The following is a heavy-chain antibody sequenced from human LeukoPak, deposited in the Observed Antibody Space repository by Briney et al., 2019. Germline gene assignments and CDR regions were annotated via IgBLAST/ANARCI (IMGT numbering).Heavy chain of an antibody. J-gene: IGHJ6*03. CDR3: ARVLGGYMVRGFNYYYYMDV. D-gene: IGHD3-10*01. CDR1: GYTFTSYG. Sequence: GASVKVSCKASGYTFTSYGISWVRQAPGQGLEWMGWISAYNGNTNYAQKLQGRVTMTTDTSTSTAYMELRSLRSDDTAVYYCARVLGGYMVRGFNYYYYMDVWGKGTTVTVSS. CDR2: ISAYNGNT. V-gene: IGHV1-18*01.